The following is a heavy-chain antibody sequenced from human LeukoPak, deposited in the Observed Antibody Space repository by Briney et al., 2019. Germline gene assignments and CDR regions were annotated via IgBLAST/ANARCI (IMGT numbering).Heavy chain of an antibody. D-gene: IGHD6-6*01. CDR1: GGPISSSSHY. V-gene: IGHV4-39*01. CDR2: FYYSGST. J-gene: IGHJ3*02. CDR3: ARRQMSINAFDI. Sequence: SETLSLTCTVSGGPISSSSHYWGWIRQPPQPPGKGLEWIGSFYYSGSTYYNPSLKSRVTISGDTSKNQFSLKLSSVTAADTAVYYCARRQMSINAFDIWGQGTMVTVSS.